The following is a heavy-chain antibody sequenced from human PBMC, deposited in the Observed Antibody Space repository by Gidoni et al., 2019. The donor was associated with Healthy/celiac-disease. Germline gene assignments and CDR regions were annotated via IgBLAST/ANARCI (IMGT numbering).Heavy chain of an antibody. Sequence: EVQLVESGGGLVQPGRSLRLSCTASGFTFGDYAMSWVRQAPGKGLEWVGCIRSKAYGGTTEYAASVKGRFTISRDDSKSIAYLQMNSLKTEDTAVYYCTRDAALTYYDYIWGSYRNNLGPDYWGQGTLVTVSS. CDR2: IRSKAYGGTT. CDR1: GFTFGDYA. D-gene: IGHD3-16*02. V-gene: IGHV3-49*04. CDR3: TRDAALTYYDYIWGSYRNNLGPDY. J-gene: IGHJ4*02.